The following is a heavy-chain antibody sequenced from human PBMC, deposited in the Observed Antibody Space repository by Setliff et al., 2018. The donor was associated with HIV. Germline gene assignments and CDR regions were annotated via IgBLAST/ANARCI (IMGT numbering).Heavy chain of an antibody. CDR1: HGSFSGYY. V-gene: IGHV4-34*01. D-gene: IGHD6-13*01. J-gene: IGHJ4*02. CDR2: INHSGNT. CDR3: AGSSSYSFDF. Sequence: ETLSLTCAFYHGSFSGYYWSWIRQPPGKGLEWIGEINHSGNTNYNPSLERRVTISADTSQNQFSLNLTSVTAADTAVYYCAGSSSYSFDFWGQGTLVTVSS.